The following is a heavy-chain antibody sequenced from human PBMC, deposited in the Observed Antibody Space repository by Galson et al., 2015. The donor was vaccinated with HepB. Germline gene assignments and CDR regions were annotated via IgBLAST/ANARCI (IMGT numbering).Heavy chain of an antibody. D-gene: IGHD6-19*01. J-gene: IGHJ5*02. CDR3: ARDTSSGWYFAEPKRNENWFDP. CDR2: INAGNGNT. Sequence: SVKVSCKASGYTFTSYAMHWVRQAPGQRLEWMGWINAGNGNTKYSQKFQGRVTITRDTSASTAYMELSSLRSEDTAVYYCARDTSSGWYFAEPKRNENWFDPWGQGTLVTVSS. CDR1: GYTFTSYA. V-gene: IGHV1-3*01.